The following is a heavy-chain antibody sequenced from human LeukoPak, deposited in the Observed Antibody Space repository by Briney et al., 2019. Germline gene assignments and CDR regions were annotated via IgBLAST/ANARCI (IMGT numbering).Heavy chain of an antibody. J-gene: IGHJ4*02. Sequence: GGSLRLSCAASGFTFSSYAMSWVRQAPGKGLEWVANIKQDGSEKYYVDSVKGRFTISRDNSKNTLYLQMNSLRAEDTAVYYCAKNPLGYCSGGTCYNDYWGQGTLVTVSS. CDR2: IKQDGSEK. CDR3: AKNPLGYCSGGTCYNDY. V-gene: IGHV3-7*03. CDR1: GFTFSSYA. D-gene: IGHD2-15*01.